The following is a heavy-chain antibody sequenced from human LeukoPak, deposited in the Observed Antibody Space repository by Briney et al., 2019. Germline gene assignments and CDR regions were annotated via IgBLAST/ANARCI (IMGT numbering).Heavy chain of an antibody. CDR3: AGLRSSSWYYYYMDV. V-gene: IGHV4-38-2*02. CDR2: INHSGST. CDR1: GYSISSGYY. J-gene: IGHJ6*03. D-gene: IGHD6-13*01. Sequence: SETLSLTCTVSGYSISSGYYWGWIRQPPGKGLEWIGEINHSGSTNYNPSLKSRVTISVDKSKNQFSLKLSSVTAADTAVYYCAGLRSSSWYYYYMDVWGKGTTVTVSS.